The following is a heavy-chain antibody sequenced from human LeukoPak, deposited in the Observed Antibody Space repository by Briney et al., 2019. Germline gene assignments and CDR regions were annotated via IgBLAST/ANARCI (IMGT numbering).Heavy chain of an antibody. D-gene: IGHD3-16*02. CDR2: IKQDGSEK. CDR3: ARDGGYDYVWGSYRPNWFDP. V-gene: IGHV3-7*01. CDR1: GFTFSTYA. Sequence: GGSLRLSCLTSGFTFSTYAMSWVRQAPGKGPEWVANIKQDGSEKYYVDSVKGRFTISRDNAKNSLYLQMNSLRAEDTAVYYCARDGGYDYVWGSYRPNWFDPWGQGTLVTVSS. J-gene: IGHJ5*02.